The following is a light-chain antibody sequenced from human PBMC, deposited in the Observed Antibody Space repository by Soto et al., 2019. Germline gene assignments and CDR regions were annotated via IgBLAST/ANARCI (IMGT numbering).Light chain of an antibody. Sequence: ETVLTQSPGTLSLSPGERATLSCRASQSISSSYLAWYQQKPGQAPRLLVYGASSRATGIPDRFSGSGSGTDFTLTISRLEPGDFAVYYCQQYGSSRFTFGPGTKVDIK. J-gene: IGKJ3*01. V-gene: IGKV3-20*01. CDR2: GAS. CDR3: QQYGSSRFT. CDR1: QSISSSY.